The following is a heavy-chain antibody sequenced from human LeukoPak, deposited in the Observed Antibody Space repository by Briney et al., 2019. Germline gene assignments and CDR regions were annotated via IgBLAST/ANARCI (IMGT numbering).Heavy chain of an antibody. CDR2: IYYSGST. CDR3: ARASWQLETNWFDP. J-gene: IGHJ5*02. D-gene: IGHD6-6*01. V-gene: IGHV4-59*01. CDR1: GGSISSYY. Sequence: SETLSLTCTVSGGSISSYYWSWIRQPPGKGLEWMGYIYYSGSTNYNPSLKSRVTISVDTSKNQFSLKLSSVTAADTAVYYCARASWQLETNWFDPWGQGTLVTVSS.